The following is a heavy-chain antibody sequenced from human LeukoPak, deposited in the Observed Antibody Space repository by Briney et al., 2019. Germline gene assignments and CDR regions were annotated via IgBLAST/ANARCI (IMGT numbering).Heavy chain of an antibody. CDR2: MNPNSGNT. D-gene: IGHD6-13*01. J-gene: IGHJ3*02. CDR1: GGTFSSYA. Sequence: ASVKVSCKASGGTFSSYAISWVRQAPGQGLEWMGWMNPNSGNTGYAQKFQGRVTMTRNTSISTAYMELSSLRSEDTAVYYCARVGSSSWSHDAFDIWGQGTMVTVSS. CDR3: ARVGSSSWSHDAFDI. V-gene: IGHV1-8*02.